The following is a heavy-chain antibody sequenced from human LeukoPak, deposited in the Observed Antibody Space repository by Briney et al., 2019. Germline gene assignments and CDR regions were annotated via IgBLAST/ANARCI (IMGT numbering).Heavy chain of an antibody. J-gene: IGHJ6*03. V-gene: IGHV3-23*01. CDR1: GFTFSSYA. CDR3: ARGAGLRGTYYYYYMDV. CDR2: ISGSGGST. Sequence: PGGSLRLSCAASGFTFSSYAMSWVRQAPGKGLEWVSAISGSGGSTYYADSVKGRFTISRDNAKNSLYLQMNSLRAEDTAVYYCARGAGLRGTYYYYYMDVWGKGTTVTVSS.